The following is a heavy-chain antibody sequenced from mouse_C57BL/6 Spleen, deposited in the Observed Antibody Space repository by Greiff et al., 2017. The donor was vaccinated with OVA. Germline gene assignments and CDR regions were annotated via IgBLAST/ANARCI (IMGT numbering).Heavy chain of an antibody. J-gene: IGHJ2*01. CDR3: ARDGYYGDFDY. Sequence: EVKLQQSGPELVKPGASVKISCKASGYTFTDYYMNWVKQSHGKSLEWIGDINPNNGGTSYNQKFKGKATLTVDKSSSTAYMELRSLTSEDSAVYYCARDGYYGDFDYWGQGTTLTVSS. CDR2: INPNNGGT. CDR1: GYTFTDYY. D-gene: IGHD2-3*01. V-gene: IGHV1-26*01.